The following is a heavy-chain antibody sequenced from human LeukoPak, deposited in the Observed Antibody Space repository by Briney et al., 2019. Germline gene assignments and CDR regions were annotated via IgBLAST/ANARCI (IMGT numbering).Heavy chain of an antibody. CDR3: ARVRLRGLDY. CDR1: GFTFSSYW. Sequence: GGSLRPSSAASGFTFSSYWMHCVRQAPGKGLVWVSRINSDGSSTSYADSVKGRFTISRDNAKNTLYLQMNSLRAEDPAVYYCARVRLRGLDYWGQGTLVTVSS. J-gene: IGHJ4*02. V-gene: IGHV3-74*01. D-gene: IGHD4-17*01. CDR2: INSDGSST.